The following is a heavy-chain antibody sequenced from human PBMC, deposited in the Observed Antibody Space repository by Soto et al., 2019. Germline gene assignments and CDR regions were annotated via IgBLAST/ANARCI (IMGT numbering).Heavy chain of an antibody. Sequence: VASVKVSCNASGYTFTSYGISWVRQAPGQGLEWMGWISAYNGNTNYAQKLQGRVTMTTDTSTSTAYMELRSLRSDDTAVYYCARESWYYYDSSGYQFDYWGQGTLVTVSS. V-gene: IGHV1-18*01. CDR1: GYTFTSYG. D-gene: IGHD3-22*01. J-gene: IGHJ4*02. CDR2: ISAYNGNT. CDR3: ARESWYYYDSSGYQFDY.